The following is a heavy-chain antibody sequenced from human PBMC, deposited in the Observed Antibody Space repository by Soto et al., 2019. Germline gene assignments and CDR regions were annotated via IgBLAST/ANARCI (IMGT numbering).Heavy chain of an antibody. CDR3: ARDLHDYGDYWLDP. V-gene: IGHV1-18*01. Sequence: ASVKVSCKASGYTFTSYGIIWVRQAPGQGLEWMGWISAYNGNTNYAQKLQGRVTMTTDTSTSTAYMELRSLRSDDTAVYYCARDLHDYGDYWLDPWGQGTLVTVSS. CDR2: ISAYNGNT. J-gene: IGHJ5*02. D-gene: IGHD4-17*01. CDR1: GYTFTSYG.